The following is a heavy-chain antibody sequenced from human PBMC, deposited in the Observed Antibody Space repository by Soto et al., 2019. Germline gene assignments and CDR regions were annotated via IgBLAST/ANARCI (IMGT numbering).Heavy chain of an antibody. V-gene: IGHV3-33*01. J-gene: IGHJ4*02. D-gene: IGHD3-3*01. CDR3: ARNLASGRGFDY. CDR1: GFTFSSYG. CDR2: IWYDGNNK. Sequence: GGSLRLSCAASGFTFSSYGMHWVRQAPGKGLDWVALIWYDGNNKYYTDSVKGRFTISRDNSKNTLYLQMNSLRAEDTAVYYCARNLASGRGFDYWGQRTLVTVSS.